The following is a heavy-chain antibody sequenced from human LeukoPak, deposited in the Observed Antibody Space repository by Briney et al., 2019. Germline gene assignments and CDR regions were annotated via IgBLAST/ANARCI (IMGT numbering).Heavy chain of an antibody. J-gene: IGHJ4*02. CDR2: ISYDGSNK. V-gene: IGHV3-30-3*01. Sequence: GGSLRLSCAASGFTFSNYAMHWVRQAPGKGLEWVAVISYDGSNKYYADSVKGRFTISRDNSKNTLYLQMNSLRPEDTAVYYCARVVEGGSSYGYGDYWGQGTLVTVSS. CDR1: GFTFSNYA. D-gene: IGHD5-18*01. CDR3: ARVVEGGSSYGYGDY.